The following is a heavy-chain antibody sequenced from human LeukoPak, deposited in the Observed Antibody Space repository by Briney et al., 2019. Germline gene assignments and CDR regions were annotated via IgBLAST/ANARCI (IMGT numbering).Heavy chain of an antibody. Sequence: GGSLRLSCAASGFTFSSFGMHWVRQAPGKGLEWVARLVYDARSDYANSVKGRFSISRDDSKNTLFLDMSNLRVEDTALYYCARDLSAAFDFWGQGVLVTVSS. D-gene: IGHD6-25*01. CDR2: LVYDARS. CDR3: ARDLSAAFDF. V-gene: IGHV3-33*01. CDR1: GFTFSSFG. J-gene: IGHJ4*02.